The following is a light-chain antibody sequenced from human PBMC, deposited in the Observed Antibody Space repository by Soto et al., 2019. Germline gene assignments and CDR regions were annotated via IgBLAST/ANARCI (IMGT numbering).Light chain of an antibody. J-gene: IGKJ5*01. CDR2: DAS. CDR1: RSVSSY. Sequence: SVFPRSPATLYLSPGESATLSCRATRSVSSYLAWYQQKPGQAPRLLIYDASSRPTDIPARFSGSGSGTDFTLTISSLEPEDFALYYCQQRSNWPITFGQGTRLEI. V-gene: IGKV3-11*01. CDR3: QQRSNWPIT.